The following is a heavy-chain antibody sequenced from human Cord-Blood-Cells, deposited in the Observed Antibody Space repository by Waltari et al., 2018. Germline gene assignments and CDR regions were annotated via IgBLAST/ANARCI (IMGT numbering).Heavy chain of an antibody. J-gene: IGHJ4*02. Sequence: QVQLQQWGAGLLKPSETLSLTCAVYGGSFSGYYWIWIRQPPGKGLEWIGEINHSGSTNYNPSLKSRVTISVDTSKNQFSLKLSSVTAADTAVYYCARGRGFRYFDYWGQGTLVTVSS. D-gene: IGHD3-10*01. CDR2: INHSGST. CDR1: GGSFSGYY. CDR3: ARGRGFRYFDY. V-gene: IGHV4-34*01.